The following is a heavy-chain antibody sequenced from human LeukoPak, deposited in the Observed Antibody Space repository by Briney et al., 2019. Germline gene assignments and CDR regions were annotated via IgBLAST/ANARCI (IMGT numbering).Heavy chain of an antibody. CDR1: GYIFTGYY. CDR3: ARATIQYYDSSGYHWAFDI. D-gene: IGHD3-22*01. J-gene: IGHJ3*02. CDR2: INPNSGVA. Sequence: ASVKVSRKASGYIFTGYYIHWVRQAPRQGLEWMGRINPNSGVANYAQKFQGRVTMTRITSVNTAYMDLSTLRSDDTAVYYCARATIQYYDSSGYHWAFDIWGQGTMVTVSS. V-gene: IGHV1-2*06.